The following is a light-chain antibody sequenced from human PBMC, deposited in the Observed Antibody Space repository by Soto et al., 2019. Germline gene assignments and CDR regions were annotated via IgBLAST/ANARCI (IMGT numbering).Light chain of an antibody. CDR2: DVS. CDR3: QQYGASPLT. J-gene: IGKJ4*01. Sequence: IVLTQSPATLSLSPGKRATLSCRASQNISSYLIWYQQKPGQAPRLLIYDVSNRATGIPDRFSGGGTGTDFNLNISRVEPEDFAMYYCQQYGASPLTFGGGTRWIS. CDR1: QNISSY. V-gene: IGKV3-11*01.